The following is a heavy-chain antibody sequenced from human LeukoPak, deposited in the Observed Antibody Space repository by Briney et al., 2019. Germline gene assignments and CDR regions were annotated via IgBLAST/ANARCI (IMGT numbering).Heavy chain of an antibody. Sequence: GGSLRLSCAASGFTFSSYWMHWVRQAPGKGLVWVSRINSDGSSTSYGDSVKGRFTISRDNAKNTLYLQMNSLRAEDTAVYYCARLVGGFFNNYFDYWGQGTLVTVSS. CDR1: GFTFSSYW. D-gene: IGHD2-15*01. CDR3: ARLVGGFFNNYFDY. J-gene: IGHJ4*02. V-gene: IGHV3-74*01. CDR2: INSDGSST.